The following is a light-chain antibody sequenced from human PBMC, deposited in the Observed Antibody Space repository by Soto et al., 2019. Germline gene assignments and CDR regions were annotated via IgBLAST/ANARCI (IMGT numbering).Light chain of an antibody. CDR3: SSYRTGSRV. Sequence: QSALTQPASVSGSPGQSITISCTGTNNDVGAYTYVSWYQQHPGKAPRLIIYEVSERPSGVSNRFSGSKSGNTASLVSSGLQAEDEADYYCSSYRTGSRVFGGGTQLTVL. CDR1: NNDVGAYTY. CDR2: EVS. V-gene: IGLV2-14*01. J-gene: IGLJ2*01.